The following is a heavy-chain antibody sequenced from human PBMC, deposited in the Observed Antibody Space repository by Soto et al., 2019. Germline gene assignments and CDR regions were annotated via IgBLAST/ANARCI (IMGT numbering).Heavy chain of an antibody. CDR3: AAYNGAAAVGPPFFDY. J-gene: IGHJ4*02. CDR1: GYTFTSYY. D-gene: IGHD6-13*01. Sequence: ASVKVSCKASGYTFTSYYMHWVRQAPGQGLEWMGWIDPNSGGTNYAQKFQGWVTITRDTSISTAYMELSSLRSEDTAVYYCAAYNGAAAVGPPFFDYWGQGTLVTVSS. CDR2: IDPNSGGT. V-gene: IGHV1-2*04.